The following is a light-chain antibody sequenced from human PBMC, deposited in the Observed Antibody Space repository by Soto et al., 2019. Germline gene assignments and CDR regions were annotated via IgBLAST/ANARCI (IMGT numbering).Light chain of an antibody. CDR2: WAS. Sequence: DIVMTQSPDSLSVSLGERATINFNSSQIVLYSSNNKNYLAWYQQRAGQPPKLLIYWASTRESGVPDRFSGSGSGTDFTLTISSLQAEDVAVYYCQQYYTTPLTFGQGTKVDIK. J-gene: IGKJ1*01. CDR1: QIVLYSSNNKNY. CDR3: QQYYTTPLT. V-gene: IGKV4-1*01.